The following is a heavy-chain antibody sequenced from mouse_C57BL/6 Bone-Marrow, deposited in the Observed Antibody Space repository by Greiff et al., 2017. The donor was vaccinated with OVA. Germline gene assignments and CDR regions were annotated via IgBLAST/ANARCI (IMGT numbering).Heavy chain of an antibody. CDR3: ARNYYYGSAWFAY. D-gene: IGHD1-1*01. CDR2: ISSGSSTI. V-gene: IGHV5-17*01. J-gene: IGHJ3*01. CDR1: GFTFSDYG. Sequence: EVKLVESGGGLVKPGGSLKLSCAASGFTFSDYGMHWVRQAPEKGLEWVAYISSGSSTIYYADTVKGRFTISRDNAKNTLFLQMTSLRSEDTAMYYCARNYYYGSAWFAYWGQGTLVTVSA.